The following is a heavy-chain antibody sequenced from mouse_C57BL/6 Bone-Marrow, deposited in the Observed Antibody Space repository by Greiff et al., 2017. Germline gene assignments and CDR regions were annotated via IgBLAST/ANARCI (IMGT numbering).Heavy chain of an antibody. J-gene: IGHJ4*01. CDR1: GYSITSGYY. Sequence: EVKLQESGPGLVKPSQSLSLTCSVTGYSITSGYYWNWIRQFPGNKLEWMGYISYDGSNNYNPSLKNRISITRDTSKNQFFLKLNSVTTEDTATYYGARWAMDYWGQGTSVTVSS. CDR2: ISYDGSN. CDR3: ARWAMDY. V-gene: IGHV3-6*01.